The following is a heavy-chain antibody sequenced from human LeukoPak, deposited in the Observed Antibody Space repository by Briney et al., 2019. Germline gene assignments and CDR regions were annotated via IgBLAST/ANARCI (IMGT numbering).Heavy chain of an antibody. J-gene: IGHJ5*02. CDR1: GFTFSGSP. Sequence: GGSLKLSCAASGFTFSGSPMHWVRQTSGKGLEWLSRIKSKADRYATAYAASVKGRFTISRDDSKNTAYLQMNSLKTEDTAVYYCTGQGWFGAMNGFDPWGQGTLVTVSS. CDR2: IKSKADRYAT. CDR3: TGQGWFGAMNGFDP. D-gene: IGHD3-10*01. V-gene: IGHV3-73*01.